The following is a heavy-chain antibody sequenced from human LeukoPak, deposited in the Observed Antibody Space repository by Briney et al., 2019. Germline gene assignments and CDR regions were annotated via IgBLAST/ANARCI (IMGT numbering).Heavy chain of an antibody. D-gene: IGHD5-18*01. CDR1: GFTFSSYA. V-gene: IGHV3-23*01. CDR2: ISGSGGST. CDR3: ARPSSYGYVPIFDY. Sequence: GGSLRLSCAASGFTFSSYAMSWVRQAPGKGLEWVSAISGSGGSTYYADSVKGRFTISRDNAKNSLYLQMNSLRAEDTAVYYCARPSSYGYVPIFDYWGQGTLVTVSS. J-gene: IGHJ4*02.